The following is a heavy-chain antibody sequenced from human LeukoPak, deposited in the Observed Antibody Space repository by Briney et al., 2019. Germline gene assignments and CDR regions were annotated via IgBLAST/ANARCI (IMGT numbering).Heavy chain of an antibody. CDR1: GFTFSSYA. J-gene: IGHJ6*03. V-gene: IGHV3-23*01. CDR2: ISGSGGST. Sequence: GGSLRLSCAASGFTFSSYAMSWVRQAPGKGLEWVSAISGSGGSTYYADSVKGRFTISRDNSKNTRYLQMNSLRAEDTAVYYCASARSYYYYIDVWGKGTTVTVSS. D-gene: IGHD4/OR15-4a*01. CDR3: ASARSYYYYIDV.